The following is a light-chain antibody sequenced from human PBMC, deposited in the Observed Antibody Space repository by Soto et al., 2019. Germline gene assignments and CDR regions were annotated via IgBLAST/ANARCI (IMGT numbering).Light chain of an antibody. CDR2: AAS. CDR1: QSVTSN. J-gene: IGKJ1*01. CDR3: QQYGYSLWT. Sequence: HAPATLSVSRGERAKLSCRASQSVTSNLAWYQQKPGQAPRLLIYAASSRATGSPDRVSGSGSGTDFTLTLSRLEPEDVAVYCCQQYGYSLWTSSQGTKVDI. V-gene: IGKV3-20*01.